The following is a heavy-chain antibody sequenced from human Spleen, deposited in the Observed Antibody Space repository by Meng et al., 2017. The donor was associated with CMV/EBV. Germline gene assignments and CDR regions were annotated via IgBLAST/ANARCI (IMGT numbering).Heavy chain of an antibody. Sequence: SETLSLTCAVYGGSLSGYYWGWIRQPPGKGREWIGSMYYSANTYYNPSLKSRVTISVDTSHNQFSLTLTSVTAADTAVYYCAFSSGADYGSGSRDYWGQGTLVTVSS. CDR1: GGSLSGYY. D-gene: IGHD3-10*01. J-gene: IGHJ4*02. CDR2: MYYSANT. CDR3: AFSSGADYGSGSRDY. V-gene: IGHV4-39*01.